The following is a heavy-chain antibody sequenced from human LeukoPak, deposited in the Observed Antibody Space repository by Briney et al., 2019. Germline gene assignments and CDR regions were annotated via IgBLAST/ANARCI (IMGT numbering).Heavy chain of an antibody. J-gene: IGHJ4*02. CDR1: GFTFSSYG. Sequence: GGSVRLSYAASGFTFSSYGIHWVRQAPGKGLEWVLFIRYDGSNKYYADSVKGRFTISRDNSKNTLYLQMNSLRAEDTAVYYCAKDRDSSGWGFDYWGQGTLVTVSS. V-gene: IGHV3-30*02. CDR3: AKDRDSSGWGFDY. D-gene: IGHD6-19*01. CDR2: IRYDGSNK.